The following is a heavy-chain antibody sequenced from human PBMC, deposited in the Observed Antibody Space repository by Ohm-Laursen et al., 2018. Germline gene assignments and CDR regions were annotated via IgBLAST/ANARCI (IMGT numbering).Heavy chain of an antibody. J-gene: IGHJ6*02. CDR2: ISAYNGNT. V-gene: IGHV1-18*01. D-gene: IGHD4-23*01. CDR3: ARDRNSHYYYGMDV. CDR1: GYTFSNYG. Sequence: SVKVSCKASGYTFSNYGISWVRQAPGQGLEWMGWISAYNGNTNYAQKFQGRVTMTTETSTSTAYMELRSLRSDDTALFYCARDRNSHYYYGMDVWGQGTTVTVSS.